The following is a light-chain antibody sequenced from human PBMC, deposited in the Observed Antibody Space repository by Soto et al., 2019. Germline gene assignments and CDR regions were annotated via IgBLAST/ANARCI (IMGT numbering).Light chain of an antibody. CDR1: QNISSY. V-gene: IGKV1-39*01. CDR3: QQSYSTPFT. J-gene: IGKJ3*01. CDR2: AAS. Sequence: DIQMTQSPSSLSASVGDRFTITCRASQNISSYLNWYQQKPGKAPKLLIYAASNLQSGVPSRFSGSGSGTDFTLTISSLQPEDFATYYCQQSYSTPFTFGPGTKVDIK.